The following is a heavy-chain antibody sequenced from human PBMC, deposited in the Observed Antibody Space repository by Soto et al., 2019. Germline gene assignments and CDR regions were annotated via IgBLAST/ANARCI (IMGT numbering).Heavy chain of an antibody. Sequence: SVQVSCKASGGSVSSYALIWVRQAPGQGLEWMGGIIPIFGTANYAQKFQGRVTITEDESTSTAYMELSSLRSEDTAVYYRSRGCYYRIYWGQGTLVTVSS. J-gene: IGHJ4*02. CDR2: IIPIFGTA. D-gene: IGHD3-22*01. CDR3: SRGCYYRIY. CDR1: GGSVSSYA. V-gene: IGHV1-69*13.